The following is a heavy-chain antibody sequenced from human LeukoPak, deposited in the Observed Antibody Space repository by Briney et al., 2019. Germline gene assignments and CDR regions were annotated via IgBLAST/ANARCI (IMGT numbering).Heavy chain of an antibody. Sequence: PGGSLRLSCAASGFTFGTYSMNWVRQAPGKGLEWVANIKENGGEKKYVDSVKGRFTISRDNAKNSLYLQMNSLRAEDTAVYYCVRDGSGYEFFDYWGQGTLVTVSS. V-gene: IGHV3-7*01. CDR2: IKENGGEK. D-gene: IGHD5-12*01. CDR1: GFTFGTYS. CDR3: VRDGSGYEFFDY. J-gene: IGHJ4*02.